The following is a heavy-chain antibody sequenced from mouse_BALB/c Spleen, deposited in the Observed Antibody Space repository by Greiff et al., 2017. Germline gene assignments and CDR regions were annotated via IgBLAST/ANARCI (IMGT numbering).Heavy chain of an antibody. CDR3: TRNGYDVTY. J-gene: IGHJ3*01. D-gene: IGHD2-2*01. CDR2: IRLKSNNYAT. V-gene: IGHV6-6*02. CDR1: GFTFSNYW. Sequence: EVQLQESGGGLVQPGGSMKLSCVASGFTFSNYWMNWVRQSPEKGLEWVAEIRLKSNNYATHYAESVKGRFTISRDDSKSSVYLQMNNLRAEDTGIYYCTRNGYDVTYWGQGTLVTVSA.